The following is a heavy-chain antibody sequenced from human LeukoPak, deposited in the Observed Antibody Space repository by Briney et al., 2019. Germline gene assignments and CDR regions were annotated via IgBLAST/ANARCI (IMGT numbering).Heavy chain of an antibody. V-gene: IGHV3-21*01. Sequence: PGGSLRLSCAASGFTFSSYSINWVRQAPGKGLEWVSCVSSTSSFIYYADPVKGRFTISRDNAKNSLYLQMNSLRAEDTAVYYCARGSGTYYPFDHWGQGTLVTVSS. J-gene: IGHJ4*02. CDR3: ARGSGTYYPFDH. CDR1: GFTFSSYS. D-gene: IGHD1-26*01. CDR2: VSSTSSFI.